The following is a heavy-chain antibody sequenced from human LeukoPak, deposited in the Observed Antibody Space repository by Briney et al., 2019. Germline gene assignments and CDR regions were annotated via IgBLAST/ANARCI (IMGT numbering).Heavy chain of an antibody. J-gene: IGHJ3*02. V-gene: IGHV3-30*02. Sequence: VGSLSLARAASRLTLSSYGMHWVRQAPGKGVEWVAFIRYDGCNKYYADSVKGRFTITRDNAKNSLYLQMNSLRSGDTAVYYCARASGWCHGFDIWGQGTIVTVSS. CDR2: IRYDGCNK. CDR1: RLTLSSYG. D-gene: IGHD2-8*02. CDR3: ARASGWCHGFDI.